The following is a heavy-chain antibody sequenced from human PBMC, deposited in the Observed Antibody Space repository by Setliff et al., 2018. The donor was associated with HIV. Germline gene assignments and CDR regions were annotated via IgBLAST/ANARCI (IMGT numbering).Heavy chain of an antibody. CDR3: ARSPPTTFWSGYTYYYYMPA. Sequence: PSETLSLTCTVPGGSISSYYWSWIRQPPGKGLEWIGYIYYSGSTNYNPSLKSRVTISVDTSKNQLSLKLNSVTAADTAGYYCARSPPTTFWSGYTYYYYMPAWGKGTTFTVSS. V-gene: IGHV4-59*01. CDR2: IYYSGST. CDR1: GGSISSYY. J-gene: IGHJ6*03. D-gene: IGHD3-3*01.